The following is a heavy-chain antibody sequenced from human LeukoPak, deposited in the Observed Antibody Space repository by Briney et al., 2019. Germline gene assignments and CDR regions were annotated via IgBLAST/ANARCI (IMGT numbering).Heavy chain of an antibody. J-gene: IGHJ6*02. CDR1: GFTFSSYA. D-gene: IGHD3-10*01. CDR2: ISYDGSNK. V-gene: IGHV3-30-3*01. CDR3: ARGTRMVRGVIIYYGMDV. Sequence: PGGSLRLSCAASGFTFSSYAMHWVRQAPGKGLEWVAVISYDGSNKYYADSVKGRFTISRDNSKNTLYLQMNSLRAEDTAAYYCARGTRMVRGVIIYYGMDVWGQGTTVTVSS.